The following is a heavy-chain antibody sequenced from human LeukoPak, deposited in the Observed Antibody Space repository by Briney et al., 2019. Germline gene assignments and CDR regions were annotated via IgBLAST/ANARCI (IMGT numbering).Heavy chain of an antibody. D-gene: IGHD3-10*01. J-gene: IGHJ4*02. Sequence: PGGSLRLSCATSGFSFSSYGMNWVRQAPGKGLEWVSIISSGGSYEYYADSVKGRFTISRDNSKNTLYLQLNSLRAEDTAVYYCARDSTYYYASGSSGPHYFDDWGQGTLVTVSS. CDR3: ARDSTYYYASGSSGPHYFDD. CDR2: ISSGGSYE. CDR1: GFSFSSYG. V-gene: IGHV3-30*03.